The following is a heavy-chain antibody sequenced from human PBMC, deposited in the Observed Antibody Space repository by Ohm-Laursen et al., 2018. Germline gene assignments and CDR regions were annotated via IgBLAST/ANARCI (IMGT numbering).Heavy chain of an antibody. D-gene: IGHD6-6*01. Sequence: GASVKVSCNVSGYTLTELSMHWVRQAPGKGLEWMGGFDPEDGETIYAQKFQGRVTMTEDTSTDTAYMELSSLRSEDTAVYYCATLDSSSSSYFDYWGQGTLVTVSS. CDR1: GYTLTELS. V-gene: IGHV1-24*01. J-gene: IGHJ4*02. CDR3: ATLDSSSSSYFDY. CDR2: FDPEDGET.